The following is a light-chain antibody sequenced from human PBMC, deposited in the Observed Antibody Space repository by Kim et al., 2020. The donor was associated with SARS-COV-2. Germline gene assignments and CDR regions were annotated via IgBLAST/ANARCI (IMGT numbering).Light chain of an antibody. V-gene: IGKV3-20*01. CDR3: QQYGSSSWT. Sequence: SPGERATLACRASQSVGSSYLAWYKQKPGQAPRLLIYGASSRATGIPDRFSGSGSGTDFTLTISRLEPEDFAVYYCQQYGSSSWTFGQGTKVDIK. CDR1: QSVGSSY. J-gene: IGKJ1*01. CDR2: GAS.